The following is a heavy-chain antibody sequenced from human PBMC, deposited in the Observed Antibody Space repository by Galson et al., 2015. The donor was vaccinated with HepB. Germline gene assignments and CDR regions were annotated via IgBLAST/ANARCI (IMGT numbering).Heavy chain of an antibody. CDR1: GGSISSSSYY. CDR3: ARPPRIVGATRLVAFDI. J-gene: IGHJ3*02. V-gene: IGHV4-39*01. Sequence: ETLSLTCTVSGGSISSSSYYWGWIRQPPGKGLEWIGSIYYSGSTYYNPSLKSRATISVDTSKNQFSLKLISVTAADTAVYYCARPPRIVGATRLVAFDIWGQGTMVTVSS. CDR2: IYYSGST. D-gene: IGHD1-26*01.